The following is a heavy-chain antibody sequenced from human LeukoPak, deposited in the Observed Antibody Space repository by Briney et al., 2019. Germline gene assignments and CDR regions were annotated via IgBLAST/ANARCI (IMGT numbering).Heavy chain of an antibody. D-gene: IGHD1-20*01. J-gene: IGHJ5*02. CDR1: GGSISSSSYY. CDR2: IYHSGST. CDR3: ARGRLKSITGTLPRFDP. Sequence: SETLSLTCTVSGGSISSSSYYWGWIRQPPGKGLEWIGSIYHSGSTYYNPSLKSRVTISVDTSKNQFSLKLSSVTAADTAVYYCARGRLKSITGTLPRFDPWGQGTLVTVSS. V-gene: IGHV4-39*07.